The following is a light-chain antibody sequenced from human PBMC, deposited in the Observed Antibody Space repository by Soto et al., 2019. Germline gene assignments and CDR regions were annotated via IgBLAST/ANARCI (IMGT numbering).Light chain of an antibody. Sequence: IQLTQSPSSLSASVGDRVTITCRASQGISSYLGWYKQNPGTAPNLLSEEASTLHSVVPSRVSGGGSGTDFTLTISSLQPEDVATYYCQQVNVYPSTFGGGTKVDI. J-gene: IGKJ4*01. CDR3: QQVNVYPST. CDR2: EAS. V-gene: IGKV1-9*01. CDR1: QGISSY.